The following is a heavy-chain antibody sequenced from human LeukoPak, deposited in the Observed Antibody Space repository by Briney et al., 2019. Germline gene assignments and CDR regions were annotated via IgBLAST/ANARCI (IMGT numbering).Heavy chain of an antibody. CDR3: ARAVSSRQTYLEDY. Sequence: ASVKVSCKASGYTFTDYDIHWVRQAPGQGLEWMGWINPNSGGANYAQKFQGRATMTWDTSISTAYMELSRLRSDDTAVYYCARAVSSRQTYLEDYWGQGTLVTVSS. J-gene: IGHJ4*02. CDR2: INPNSGGA. D-gene: IGHD6-13*01. V-gene: IGHV1-2*02. CDR1: GYTFTDYD.